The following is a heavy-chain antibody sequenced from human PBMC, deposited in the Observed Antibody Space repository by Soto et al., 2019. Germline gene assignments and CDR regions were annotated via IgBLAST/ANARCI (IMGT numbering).Heavy chain of an antibody. CDR1: GGSFSGYY. J-gene: IGHJ6*03. CDR2: INHSGST. Sequence: QVQLQQWGAGLLKPSETLSLTCAVYGGSFSGYYWSWIRQPPGQGLEWIGEINHSGSTNYNPSLKSRVTISVDTSKNQLSLKLSSVSAADTAVYYCAESAAGTTGTTPPYYYYMDVWGKGTTVTVSS. D-gene: IGHD1-1*01. V-gene: IGHV4-34*01. CDR3: AESAAGTTGTTPPYYYYMDV.